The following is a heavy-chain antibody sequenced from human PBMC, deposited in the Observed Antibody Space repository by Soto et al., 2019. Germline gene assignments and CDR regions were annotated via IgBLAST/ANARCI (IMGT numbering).Heavy chain of an antibody. CDR3: ARGRKDYSSSWYVD. CDR2: INHSGST. V-gene: IGHV4-34*01. Sequence: SETLSLTCAVYGGSFSGYYWSWIRQPPGKGLEWIGEINHSGSTNYNPSLKSRVTISVDTSKNQFSLKLSSVTAADTAVYYCARGRKDYSSSWYVDWGQGTLVTVSS. D-gene: IGHD6-13*01. J-gene: IGHJ4*02. CDR1: GGSFSGYY.